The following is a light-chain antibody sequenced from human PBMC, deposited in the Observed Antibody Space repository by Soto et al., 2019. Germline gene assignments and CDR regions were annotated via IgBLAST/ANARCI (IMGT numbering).Light chain of an antibody. CDR1: SSNIGAGYD. J-gene: IGLJ2*01. V-gene: IGLV1-40*01. CDR3: QSYDSSLSGLGVV. Sequence: SVLTQPPSVSGAPGQRVTLSCTGSSSNIGAGYDVHWYQQLPGTAPKLLIYGNSNRPSGVPDRFSGSKSGTSASLAITGLQAEDEADYYCQSYDSSLSGLGVVFGGGTKLTVL. CDR2: GNS.